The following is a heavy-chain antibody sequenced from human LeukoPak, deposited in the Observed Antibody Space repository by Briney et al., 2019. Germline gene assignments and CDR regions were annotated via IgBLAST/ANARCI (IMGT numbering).Heavy chain of an antibody. CDR1: GGSISSSSYY. CDR2: IYYSGST. Sequence: SETLSLTCTVSGGSISSSSYYWGWTRQPPGKGLEWIGSIYYSGSTYYNPSLKSRVTISVDTSKNQFSLKLSSVTAADTAVYYCARQYVLRFLEWFYYFDYWGQGTLVTVSS. D-gene: IGHD3-3*01. CDR3: ARQYVLRFLEWFYYFDY. V-gene: IGHV4-39*01. J-gene: IGHJ4*02.